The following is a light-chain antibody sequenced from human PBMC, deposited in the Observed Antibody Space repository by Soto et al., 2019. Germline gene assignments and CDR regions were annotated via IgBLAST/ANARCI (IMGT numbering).Light chain of an antibody. Sequence: DLQMTQSPSSLSASVGDRVTITCRASQSISSYLNWFQQKPGKAPNLLIYHASTLQSGVPSRFSGSGSGTYFTLTISSLQPEDFATYFCQQSYITPWTFGRGTRMEIK. CDR2: HAS. CDR3: QQSYITPWT. J-gene: IGKJ1*01. V-gene: IGKV1-39*01. CDR1: QSISSY.